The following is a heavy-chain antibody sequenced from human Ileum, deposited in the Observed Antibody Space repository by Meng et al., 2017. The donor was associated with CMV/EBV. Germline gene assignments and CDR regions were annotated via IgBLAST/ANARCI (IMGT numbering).Heavy chain of an antibody. V-gene: IGHV3-48*03. CDR1: GFTFSAYE. CDR2: INFGASNI. D-gene: IGHD1-26*01. Sequence: GESLKISCVASGFTFSAYEFDWVRQAPGKGLEWLAHINFGASNIYYADSIKGRFTISRDDAKRSLYLDMSSLRADDTAVYYCARELPATWEPFDYWGRGTLVTVSS. J-gene: IGHJ4*02. CDR3: ARELPATWEPFDY.